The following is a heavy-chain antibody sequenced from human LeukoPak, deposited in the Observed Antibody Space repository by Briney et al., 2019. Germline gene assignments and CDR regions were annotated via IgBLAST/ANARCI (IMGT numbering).Heavy chain of an antibody. CDR1: GGSFSGYY. J-gene: IGHJ5*02. V-gene: IGHV4-34*01. D-gene: IGHD2-2*01. CDR2: INHSGST. Sequence: SETLSLTCAVYGGSFSGYYWSWIRQPTGKGLVWIGEINHSGSTNYNPSLKSRVTISVDTSKNQFSLKLSSVTAADTAVYYCARAYCSSTSCRNWFDPWGQGTLVTVSS. CDR3: ARAYCSSTSCRNWFDP.